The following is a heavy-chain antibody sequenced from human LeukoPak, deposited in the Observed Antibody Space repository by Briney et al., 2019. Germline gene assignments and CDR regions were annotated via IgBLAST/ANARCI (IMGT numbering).Heavy chain of an antibody. V-gene: IGHV1-69*13. CDR2: IIPIFGAA. J-gene: IGHJ6*03. CDR3: ARSYADYDFWSGPLNGHYYYYMDV. Sequence: ASVKVSCKASGGTFSSYAISWVRQAPGQGLEWMGGIIPIFGAANYAQKFQGRVTITADESTSTAYMELSSLRSEDTAVYYCARSYADYDFWSGPLNGHYYYYMDVWGKGTTVIVSS. CDR1: GGTFSSYA. D-gene: IGHD3-3*01.